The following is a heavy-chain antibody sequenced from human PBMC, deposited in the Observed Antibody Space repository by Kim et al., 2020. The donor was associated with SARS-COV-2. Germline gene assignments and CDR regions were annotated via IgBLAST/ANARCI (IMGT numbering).Heavy chain of an antibody. J-gene: IGHJ5*02. V-gene: IGHV4-30-2*04. Sequence: PSLKSRVTISVDTSKHQFSLKLSSVTAADTAVYYCARERYSSGWHNWFDPWGQGTLVTVSS. CDR3: ARERYSSGWHNWFDP. D-gene: IGHD6-19*01.